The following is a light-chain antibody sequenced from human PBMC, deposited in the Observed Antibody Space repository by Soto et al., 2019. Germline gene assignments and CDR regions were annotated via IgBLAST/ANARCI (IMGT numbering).Light chain of an antibody. V-gene: IGKV3-15*01. CDR3: QQYKDWPLT. CDR1: QSVSNN. J-gene: IGKJ1*01. CDR2: GAS. Sequence: EIVLTQSPGTLSLSPGERAPLSCRASQSVSNNYLAWYQQKPGQAPRLLIYGASTRATGIPARFSGSGAGTEFTLTISSLQSEDFAIYYCQQYKDWPLTFGQGTKVDIK.